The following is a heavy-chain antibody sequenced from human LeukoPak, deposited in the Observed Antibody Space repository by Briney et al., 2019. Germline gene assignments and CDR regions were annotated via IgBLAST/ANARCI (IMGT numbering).Heavy chain of an antibody. V-gene: IGHV3-9*01. D-gene: IGHD6-13*01. J-gene: IGHJ3*02. CDR1: GFTFDDYA. CDR3: AKDMSSLVAAAGDDAFDI. Sequence: GGSLRLSCAASGFTFDDYAMHWVRQAPGKGLEWDSGISWNSGSIGYADSVKGRFTISRDNAKNSLYLQMNSLRAEDTALYYCAKDMSSLVAAAGDDAFDIWGQGTMVTVSS. CDR2: ISWNSGSI.